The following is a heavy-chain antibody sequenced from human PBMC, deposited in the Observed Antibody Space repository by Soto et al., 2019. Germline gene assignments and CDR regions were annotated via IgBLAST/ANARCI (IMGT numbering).Heavy chain of an antibody. CDR3: AGRSGSSDY. Sequence: PGGSLRLSCAASGFTFSNYTMHWVRQAPGKGLEWVALISYDEIDKYFADAVKGRFTISRDNSKNTLYLQMDSLRAEDTAVYYCAGRSGSSDYWGRGAQVTVSS. CDR1: GFTFSNYT. V-gene: IGHV3-30*04. CDR2: ISYDEIDK. J-gene: IGHJ4*02. D-gene: IGHD3-10*01.